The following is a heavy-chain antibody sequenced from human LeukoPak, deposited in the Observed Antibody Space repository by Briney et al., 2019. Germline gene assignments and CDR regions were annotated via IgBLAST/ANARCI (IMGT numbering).Heavy chain of an antibody. D-gene: IGHD3-3*01. CDR3: ARTFYDFWSGFSNYDSFHI. Sequence: ASVKVSCRASGYTFTNYGIIWVRQAPGRGLEWMGWNSAYNDNTNYAQKFQGRVTMTTDTSTNTAYMELRSLTSDDTAVYYCARTFYDFWSGFSNYDSFHIWGQGTLVTVSS. CDR2: NSAYNDNT. J-gene: IGHJ3*02. V-gene: IGHV1-18*01. CDR1: GYTFTNYG.